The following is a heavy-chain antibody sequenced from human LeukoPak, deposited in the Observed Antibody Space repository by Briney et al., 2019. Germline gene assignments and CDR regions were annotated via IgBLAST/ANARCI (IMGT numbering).Heavy chain of an antibody. D-gene: IGHD3-10*01. CDR3: ARHYEGVNFDY. J-gene: IGHJ4*02. Sequence: SETLSLTCTVSGGSISSYYWSWIRQPPGKGLEWIGYIYYSGSTNYNPSLKSRVTISVDTSKNQFSLKLSSVTAADTAVYYCARHYEGVNFDYWGQGILVTVSS. CDR1: GGSISSYY. V-gene: IGHV4-59*01. CDR2: IYYSGST.